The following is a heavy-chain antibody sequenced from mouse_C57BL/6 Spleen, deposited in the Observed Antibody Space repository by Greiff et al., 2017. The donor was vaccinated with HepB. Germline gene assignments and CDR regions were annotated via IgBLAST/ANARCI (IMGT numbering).Heavy chain of an antibody. V-gene: IGHV10-1*01. CDR2: IRSKSNNYAT. J-gene: IGHJ3*01. D-gene: IGHD2-4*01. CDR3: VRRGDDYDAFAY. Sequence: EVKLVESGGGLVQPKGSLKLSCAASGFSFNTYAMNWVRQAPGKGLEWVARIRSKSNNYATYYADSVKDRFTISRDDSESMLYLQMNNLKTEDTAMYYCVRRGDDYDAFAYWGQGTLVTVSA. CDR1: GFSFNTYA.